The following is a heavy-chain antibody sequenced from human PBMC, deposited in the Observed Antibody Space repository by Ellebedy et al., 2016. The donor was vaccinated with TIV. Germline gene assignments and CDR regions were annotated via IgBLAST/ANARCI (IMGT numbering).Heavy chain of an antibody. J-gene: IGHJ4*02. Sequence: GGSLRLXXAASGFTFSSYSMNWVRQAPGKGLEWVSYISSSSSTIYYADSVKGLFTISRDNAKNSLYLQMNSLRAEDTAVYYCARGRHYYDSSGSGSSFDYWGQGTLVTVSS. CDR2: ISSSSSTI. CDR1: GFTFSSYS. D-gene: IGHD3-22*01. V-gene: IGHV3-48*01. CDR3: ARGRHYYDSSGSGSSFDY.